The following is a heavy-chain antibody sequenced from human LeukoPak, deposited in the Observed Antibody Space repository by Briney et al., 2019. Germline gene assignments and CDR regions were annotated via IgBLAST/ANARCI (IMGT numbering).Heavy chain of an antibody. D-gene: IGHD3-10*01. CDR2: IYYSGST. V-gene: IGHV4-59*01. CDR3: ARANKLLWFPFDP. CDR1: GGSISSYY. J-gene: IGHJ5*02. Sequence: SETLSLTCTVSGGSISSYYWSWIRQPPGKGLEWIGYIYYSGSTNYNPSLKSRVTISVDTSKNQFSLKLSSVTAADTAVYYCARANKLLWFPFDPWGQGTLVTVSS.